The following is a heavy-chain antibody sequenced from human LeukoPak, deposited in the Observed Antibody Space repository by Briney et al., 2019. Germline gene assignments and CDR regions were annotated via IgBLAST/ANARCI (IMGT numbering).Heavy chain of an antibody. CDR2: IYYSGST. J-gene: IGHJ6*03. CDR1: GGSISSYY. CDR3: AREGGHCSGGSCYSVLYYYYMDV. Sequence: PSETLSLTCTVSGGSISSYYWSWIRQPPGKGLEWIGYIYYSGSTSYNPSLKSRVTMSLDTSKNHFSLKLSSVTAADTAVYYCAREGGHCSGGSCYSVLYYYYMDVWGKGTTVTISS. D-gene: IGHD2-15*01. V-gene: IGHV4-59*12.